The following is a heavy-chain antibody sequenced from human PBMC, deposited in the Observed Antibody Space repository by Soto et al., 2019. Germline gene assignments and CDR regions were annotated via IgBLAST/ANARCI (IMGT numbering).Heavy chain of an antibody. CDR1: GGSISSSSYY. CDR3: ARRLTMIVFDY. V-gene: IGHV4-39*01. D-gene: IGHD3-22*01. J-gene: IGHJ4*02. CDR2: IYYSGST. Sequence: SETLSLTCTVSGGSISSSSYYWGWIRQPPGKGLEWIGSIYYSGSTYYNPSLKSRVTISVDTSKNQFSLKLSSVTAADTAVYYCARRLTMIVFDYWGQGTLVTVS.